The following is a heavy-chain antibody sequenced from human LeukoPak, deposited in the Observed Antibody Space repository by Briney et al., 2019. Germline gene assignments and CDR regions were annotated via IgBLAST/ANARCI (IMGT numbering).Heavy chain of an antibody. CDR3: ARRSAVAAYFGY. CDR2: IYYSGST. J-gene: IGHJ4*02. Sequence: PSETLSLTCAVSGYSISSSNWWGWIRQPPGKGLDWIGHIYYSGSTYYSPSLKSRVTMSVDTSKNQFSLKLSSVTAVDTAVYYCARRSAVAAYFGYWGQGTLVTVSS. CDR1: GYSISSSNW. D-gene: IGHD6-19*01. V-gene: IGHV4-28*01.